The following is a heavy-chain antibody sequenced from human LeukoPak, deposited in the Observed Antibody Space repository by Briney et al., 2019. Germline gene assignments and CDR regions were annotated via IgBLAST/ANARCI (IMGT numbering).Heavy chain of an antibody. CDR3: ARRQAWRPLDY. J-gene: IGHJ4*02. D-gene: IGHD5-12*01. V-gene: IGHV4-39*01. Sequence: SETLSLTCTVSDGSMSSNIYYWGWLRQPPGKGLEWIGNIFYSGSASYNASLKSRVTIPIDTSKNQLSLSLTSVTAADTAVYYCARRQAWRPLDYWGQGTPVTVSS. CDR1: DGSMSSNIYY. CDR2: IFYSGSA.